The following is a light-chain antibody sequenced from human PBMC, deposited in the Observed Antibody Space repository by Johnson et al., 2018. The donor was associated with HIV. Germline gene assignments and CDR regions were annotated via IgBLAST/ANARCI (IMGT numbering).Light chain of an antibody. V-gene: IGLV1-51*02. CDR1: SSNIGNNY. CDR3: ASWDRSLTVGTV. J-gene: IGLJ1*01. Sequence: HSVLTQPPSVSAAPGQKVTISCSGSSSNIGNNYVSWYQQLPGTAPKLLIYENNKRPSGIPDRFSGSKSCTSATLDITGLQTGDEADYYCASWDRSLTVGTVFGPGTRVTVL. CDR2: ENN.